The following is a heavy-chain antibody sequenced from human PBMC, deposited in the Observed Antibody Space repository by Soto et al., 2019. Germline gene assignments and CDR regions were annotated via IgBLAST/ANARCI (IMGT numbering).Heavy chain of an antibody. D-gene: IGHD3-22*01. CDR1: GFTFSNAW. J-gene: IGHJ4*02. Sequence: GGSLRLSCAASGFTFSNAWMNWVRQAPGKGLEWVGRIKSKTDGGTTDYAEPVKGRFTISRDDSKNTLYLQMNSLKTEDTAVYYCTTYYYDSSGYYAPLPFDYWGQGTLVTVSS. CDR3: TTYYYDSSGYYAPLPFDY. CDR2: IKSKTDGGTT. V-gene: IGHV3-15*07.